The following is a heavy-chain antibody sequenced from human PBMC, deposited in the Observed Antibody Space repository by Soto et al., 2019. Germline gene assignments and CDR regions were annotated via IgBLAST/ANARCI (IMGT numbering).Heavy chain of an antibody. J-gene: IGHJ4*02. V-gene: IGHV3-30-3*01. CDR3: ARDPMADRQIGYFDH. CDR2: ISYDGSNK. CDR1: GFTFSNYA. D-gene: IGHD6-6*01. Sequence: QVQLVESGGGVVQPGRSLRLSCAASGFTFSNYAMHWVRQAPGKGLEWVAVISYDGSNKYSADSVKGRFTISRDNSKNTLYLQMNSLRGEDTAVYYCARDPMADRQIGYFDHWGQGTLVTVSS.